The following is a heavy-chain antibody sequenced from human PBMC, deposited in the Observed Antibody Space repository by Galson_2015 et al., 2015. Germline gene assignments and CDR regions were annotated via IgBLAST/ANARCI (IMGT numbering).Heavy chain of an antibody. CDR2: ISSTGGTI. CDR3: ARGHSGSYSSYFDS. V-gene: IGHV3-48*03. CDR1: GFSFSSYE. Sequence: SLRLSCAASGFSFSSYELNWVRQAPGKGLEWVSYISSTGGTIYYADSVKGRFTISRDNAKKSLYLQMNSLRAEDTAVYYCARGHSGSYSSYFDSWGQGTLVTVS. D-gene: IGHD1-26*01. J-gene: IGHJ4*02.